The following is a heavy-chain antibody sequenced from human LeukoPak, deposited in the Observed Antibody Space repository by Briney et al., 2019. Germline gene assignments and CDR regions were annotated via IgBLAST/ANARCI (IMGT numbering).Heavy chain of an antibody. V-gene: IGHV3-23*01. Sequence: GGSLRLSCLTSGFTLSTNAMSWVRQAPGKGLEWISGISGSGASTYYADSVKGRFTISRDNSKNTLYLQMNSLRAEDTAVYYCAKDRDGYSYYFDYWGQGTLVSVSS. CDR1: GFTLSTNA. CDR3: AKDRDGYSYYFDY. CDR2: ISGSGAST. D-gene: IGHD5-24*01. J-gene: IGHJ4*02.